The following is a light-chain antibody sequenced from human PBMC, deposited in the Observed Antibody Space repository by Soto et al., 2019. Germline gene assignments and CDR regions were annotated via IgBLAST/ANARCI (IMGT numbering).Light chain of an antibody. CDR3: MQALGA. CDR1: QSLLHSNGYNY. Sequence: DIVMTQSPLSLPVTPGEPASISCRSSQSLLHSNGYNYLDWYLQKPGQSPQLLIYLGSNRASGVPDRFSGSGSGKDFTLNISRVEAEDVGVYYCMQALGAFGQGTKVDIK. CDR2: LGS. V-gene: IGKV2-28*01. J-gene: IGKJ1*01.